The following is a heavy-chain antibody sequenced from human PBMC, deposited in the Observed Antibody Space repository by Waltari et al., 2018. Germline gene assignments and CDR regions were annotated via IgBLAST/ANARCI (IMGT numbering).Heavy chain of an antibody. CDR3: AGDLKASFDY. CDR2: ISYDGSNK. CDR1: GFTFSSYA. V-gene: IGHV3-30-3*01. J-gene: IGHJ4*02. Sequence: QVQLVESGGGVVQPGRSLRLSCAASGFTFSSYAMHWVRQAPGKGLEWVAVISYDGSNKYYADSVKGRFTISRDNSKNTLYLQMNSLRAEDTAVYYCAGDLKASFDYWGQGTLVTVSS. D-gene: IGHD1-26*01.